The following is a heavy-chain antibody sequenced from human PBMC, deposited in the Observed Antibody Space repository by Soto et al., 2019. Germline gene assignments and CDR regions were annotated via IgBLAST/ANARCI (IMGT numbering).Heavy chain of an antibody. CDR3: AKDQSCAVAGPLDY. CDR2: ISYDGSNK. D-gene: IGHD6-19*01. Sequence: GGSLRLSCAASGFTFSRYGMSWVRQTPGKGLEWVAVISYDGSNKYYADSVKGRFTISRDNSKNTLYLQMNSLRAEDTAVYYWAKDQSCAVAGPLDYWGQGTLVTVSS. J-gene: IGHJ4*02. V-gene: IGHV3-30*18. CDR1: GFTFSRYG.